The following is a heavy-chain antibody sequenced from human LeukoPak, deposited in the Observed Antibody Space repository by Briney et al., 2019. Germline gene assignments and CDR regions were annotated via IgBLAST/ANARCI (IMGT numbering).Heavy chain of an antibody. CDR3: AKDFLTVTAGWDY. J-gene: IGHJ4*02. CDR2: ISGSGGST. CDR1: GFTFSIYA. Sequence: GGSLRHSRAASGFTFSIYAMSWVRQAPGKGLEWVSGISGSGGSTYYADSVKGRFTISRDNSKNTLFLQMNSLRAEDTAVYYCAKDFLTVTAGWDYWGQGTLVTVSS. V-gene: IGHV3-23*01. D-gene: IGHD6-13*01.